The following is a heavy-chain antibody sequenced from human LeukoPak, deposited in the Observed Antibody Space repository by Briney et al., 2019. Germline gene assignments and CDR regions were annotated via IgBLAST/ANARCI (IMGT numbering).Heavy chain of an antibody. J-gene: IGHJ4*02. CDR2: ISAYNGNT. CDR3: ARDFDLELLENCRGGSCYLLRFDY. Sequence: ASVKVSCKASGGTFSSYAISWVRQAPGQGLEWMGGISAYNGNTNCAQKLQGRVTMTTDTSTSTAYMELRSLRSDDTAVYYCARDFDLELLENCRGGSCYLLRFDYWGQGTLVTVSS. CDR1: GGTFSSYA. V-gene: IGHV1-18*01. D-gene: IGHD2-15*01.